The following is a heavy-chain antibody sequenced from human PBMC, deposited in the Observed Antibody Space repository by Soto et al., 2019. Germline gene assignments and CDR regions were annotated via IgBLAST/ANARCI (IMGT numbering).Heavy chain of an antibody. Sequence: GESLKISCKGSGYSFTSYWIGWVRQMPGKGLEWMGIIYPGDSDTRYSPSFQGQVTISADKSISTAYLQWSSLKASDTAMYYCASVSIAAAGRYYYYMDVWGKGTTVTVSS. CDR3: ASVSIAAAGRYYYYMDV. CDR1: GYSFTSYW. V-gene: IGHV5-51*01. CDR2: IYPGDSDT. J-gene: IGHJ6*03. D-gene: IGHD6-13*01.